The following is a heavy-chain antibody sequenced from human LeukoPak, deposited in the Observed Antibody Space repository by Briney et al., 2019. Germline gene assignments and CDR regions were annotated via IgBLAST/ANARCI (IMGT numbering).Heavy chain of an antibody. J-gene: IGHJ4*02. CDR2: INTDGSST. V-gene: IGHV3-74*01. D-gene: IGHD3-22*01. CDR1: GFTFSSYW. Sequence: PGGSLRLSCAASGFTFSSYWMHWVRQAPGKGLVWVSRINTDGSSTTYTDSVKGRFTISRDNSKNTLYLQMNSLRAEDTAVYYCASSPYYYDSSGYYSFGRYFDYWGQGTLVTVSS. CDR3: ASSPYYYDSSGYYSFGRYFDY.